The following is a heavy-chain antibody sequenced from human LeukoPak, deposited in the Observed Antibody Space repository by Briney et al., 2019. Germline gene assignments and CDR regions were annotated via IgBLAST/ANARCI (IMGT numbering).Heavy chain of an antibody. CDR2: IYHSGST. CDR1: GYSISSGCY. V-gene: IGHV4-38-2*02. D-gene: IGHD3-16*02. Sequence: PSETLSLTCTVSGYSISSGCYWGWIRQPPGKGLEWIGSIYHSGSTYYNPSLKSRVTISVDTSKNQFSLKLSSVTAADTAVYYCARVYDYVWGSYRYSYYFDYWGQGTLVTVSS. J-gene: IGHJ4*02. CDR3: ARVYDYVWGSYRYSYYFDY.